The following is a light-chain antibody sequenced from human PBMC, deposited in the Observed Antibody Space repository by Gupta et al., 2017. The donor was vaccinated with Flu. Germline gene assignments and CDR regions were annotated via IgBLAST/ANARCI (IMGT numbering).Light chain of an antibody. V-gene: IGLV2-11*01. Sequence: SVTISWTGTSSDVGGYNYVSWYQKHPGKAPNLLIYDVSKRPSGVPDRFSGSKSGNTASLTISGLQAEDEADYYCCAYAGSDNFVFGTGTKVTVL. CDR3: CAYAGSDNFV. CDR1: SSDVGGYNY. J-gene: IGLJ1*01. CDR2: DVS.